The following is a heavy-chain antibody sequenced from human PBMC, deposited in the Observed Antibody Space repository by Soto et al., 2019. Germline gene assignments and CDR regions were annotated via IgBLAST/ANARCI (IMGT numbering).Heavy chain of an antibody. Sequence: GGSLRLSCAASGFTFSSYGMHWVRQAPGKGLEWVAVIWYDESNKYYADSVKGRFTISRDNSKNTLYLQMNSLRAEDTAVYYCARDRFQYYYDSSGLDYWGQGTLVTVSS. V-gene: IGHV3-33*01. CDR3: ARDRFQYYYDSSGLDY. CDR1: GFTFSSYG. CDR2: IWYDESNK. J-gene: IGHJ4*02. D-gene: IGHD3-22*01.